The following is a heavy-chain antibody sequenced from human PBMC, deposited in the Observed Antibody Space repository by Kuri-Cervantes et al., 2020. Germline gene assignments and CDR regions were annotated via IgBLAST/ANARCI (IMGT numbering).Heavy chain of an antibody. D-gene: IGHD3-16*01. CDR1: GFTFSSHG. CDR2: IWYDGSNK. CDR3: AKQRGFRTFNYYYYGMDV. J-gene: IGHJ6*02. V-gene: IGHV3-30*02. Sequence: GESLKISCAASGFTFSSHGMHWVRQAPGKGLEWVAVIWYDGSNKYYADSVKGRFTISRDNSKNTLYLQMNSLRAEDTAVYYCAKQRGFRTFNYYYYGMDVWGQGTTVTVSS.